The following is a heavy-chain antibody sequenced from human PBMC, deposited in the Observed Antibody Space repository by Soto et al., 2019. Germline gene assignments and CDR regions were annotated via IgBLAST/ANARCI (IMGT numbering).Heavy chain of an antibody. D-gene: IGHD6-13*01. CDR1: GFTFSDYY. Sequence: QVQLVESGGGLVKPGGSLRLSCAASGFTFSDYYMSWIRQAPGKGLEWVSYISSSGSTIYYADSVKGRFTIPRDNAKNSLYLQMNRLRAEDTAVYYCARRIGIAAAGPLYWYFDLWGRGTLVTVSS. CDR2: ISSSGSTI. V-gene: IGHV3-11*01. CDR3: ARRIGIAAAGPLYWYFDL. J-gene: IGHJ2*01.